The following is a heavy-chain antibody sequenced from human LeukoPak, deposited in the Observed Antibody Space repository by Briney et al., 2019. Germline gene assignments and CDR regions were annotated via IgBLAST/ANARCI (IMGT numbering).Heavy chain of an antibody. V-gene: IGHV4-38-2*01. D-gene: IGHD2-21*01. CDR1: GYSISSGYY. CDR3: ARPLDNCGGDCPSHNWFDP. Sequence: SETLSLTCAVSGYSISSGYYWGWIRPPPGKGLEWIGSIYHSGSTYYNPSLKSRVPISVDTSTNHFSLKLSSATAAGTAVYYCARPLDNCGGDCPSHNWFDPWGQGTLVTVSS. CDR2: IYHSGST. J-gene: IGHJ5*02.